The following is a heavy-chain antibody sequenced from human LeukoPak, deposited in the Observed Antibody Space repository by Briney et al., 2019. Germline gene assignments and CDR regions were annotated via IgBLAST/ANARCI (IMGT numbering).Heavy chain of an antibody. CDR2: INPNSGGT. J-gene: IGHJ4*02. CDR1: GYTFTGYY. V-gene: IGHV1-2*02. Sequence: ASVKVSCKASGYTFTGYYMHWVRQAPGQGLEWMGWINPNSGGTNYAQKFQGRVTMTRDTSISTAYMELSRLRSDNTAVYYCRIAVADQRRSDYWGQGTLVTVSS. D-gene: IGHD6-19*01. CDR3: RIAVADQRRSDY.